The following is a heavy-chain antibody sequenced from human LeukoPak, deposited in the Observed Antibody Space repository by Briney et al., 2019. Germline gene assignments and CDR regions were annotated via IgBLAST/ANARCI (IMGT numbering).Heavy chain of an antibody. CDR2: IWNDGSNK. Sequence: PGGSLRLSCVASGFTFRSYGLHWVRQAPGKGLEWVALIWNDGSNKYYADSVQGRFTISRDNSKNSLYLQMNSLRAEDTALYYCARGNSMPYYDFWSGWPDYYYGMDVWGQGTTVTVSS. D-gene: IGHD3-3*01. CDR1: GFTFRSYG. CDR3: ARGNSMPYYDFWSGWPDYYYGMDV. V-gene: IGHV3-33*01. J-gene: IGHJ6*02.